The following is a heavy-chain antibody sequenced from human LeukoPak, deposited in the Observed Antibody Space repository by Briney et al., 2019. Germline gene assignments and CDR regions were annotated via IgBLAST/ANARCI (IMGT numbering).Heavy chain of an antibody. Sequence: PSETLSLTCAVYGGSFSGYYWSWIRQPPGKGLEWIGEINHSGSTNYNPSLKSRVTISVDTSKNQFSLKLSSVTAADTAVYYCARLGKYYYGSGSPHLRLSYYYYMDVWGKGTTVTVSS. J-gene: IGHJ6*03. V-gene: IGHV4-34*01. CDR2: INHSGST. CDR3: ARLGKYYYGSGSPHLRLSYYYYMDV. D-gene: IGHD3-10*01. CDR1: GGSFSGYY.